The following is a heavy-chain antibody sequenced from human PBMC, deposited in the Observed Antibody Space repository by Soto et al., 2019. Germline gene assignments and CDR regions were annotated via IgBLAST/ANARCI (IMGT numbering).Heavy chain of an antibody. CDR2: IYYSGST. Sequence: PTETLSLTCTVSGGSISSYYWSWIRQPPGKGLEWIGYIYYSGSTNYNPSLKSRVTISVDTSKNQISLKLSSVTAEDTAMYYCERGGFVEYRGRDWSFDYWCQGILVSVS. V-gene: IGHV4-59*08. J-gene: IGHJ4*02. CDR3: ERGGFVEYRGRDWSFDY. D-gene: IGHD3-9*01. CDR1: GGSISSYY.